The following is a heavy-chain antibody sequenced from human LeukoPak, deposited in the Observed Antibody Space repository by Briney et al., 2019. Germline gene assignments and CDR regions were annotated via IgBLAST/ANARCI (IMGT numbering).Heavy chain of an antibody. Sequence: ASVKVSCKASGSTFTSYAINWVRQATGQGLEWMGRMKPNTGDTDYAQKFQGRVTMTRNTSISTAYMELSSLRSEDTAVYYCARTPYSGSTGGDYWGQGTLVTVSS. V-gene: IGHV1-8*01. CDR1: GSTFTSYA. J-gene: IGHJ4*02. CDR3: ARTPYSGSTGGDY. D-gene: IGHD5-12*01. CDR2: MKPNTGDT.